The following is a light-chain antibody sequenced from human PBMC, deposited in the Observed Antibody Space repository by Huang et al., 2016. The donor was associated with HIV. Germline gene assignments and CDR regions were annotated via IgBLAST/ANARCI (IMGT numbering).Light chain of an antibody. Sequence: EIVMTQSPATLSVSPGERATLSCRASQSVSSNLAWYQQKPGQAPRLLIYGASTRATGSPARFSGSGSGTEFTLTISRLQSEDFAVYYCQQYNNWPLYTFGQGTKLEIK. CDR3: QQYNNWPLYT. J-gene: IGKJ2*01. V-gene: IGKV3-15*01. CDR2: GAS. CDR1: QSVSSN.